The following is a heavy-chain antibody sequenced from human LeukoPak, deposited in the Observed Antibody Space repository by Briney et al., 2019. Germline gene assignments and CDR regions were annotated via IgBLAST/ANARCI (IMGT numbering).Heavy chain of an antibody. J-gene: IGHJ4*02. CDR2: IYYSGST. D-gene: IGHD2-2*01. V-gene: IGHV4-59*01. CDR3: ARRTYCSSTSCYRMSVFGFDY. Sequence: SETLSLTCTVSGGSISSYYWSWIRQPPGKGLEWIGYIYYSGSTNYNPSLKSRVTISVDTSKNQFSLKLSSVTAADTAVYYCARRTYCSSTSCYRMSVFGFDYWGQGTLVTVSS. CDR1: GGSISSYY.